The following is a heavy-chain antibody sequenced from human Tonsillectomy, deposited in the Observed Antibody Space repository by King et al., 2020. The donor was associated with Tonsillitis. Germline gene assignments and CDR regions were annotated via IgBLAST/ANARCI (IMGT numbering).Heavy chain of an antibody. CDR2: INTSGNT. CDR3: ARGVGLLDY. D-gene: IGHD1-26*01. CDR1: GGSISSGGYY. Sequence: VQLQESGPGLVKPSQTLSLTCSVSGGSISSGGYYWSWIRQPAGKGLEWIGRINTSGNTNYNPSLKSRVTISVDPSKNQFSLRLTSVTAADTAVYYCARGVGLLDYGGQGTLVTVSS. V-gene: IGHV4-61*02. J-gene: IGHJ4*02.